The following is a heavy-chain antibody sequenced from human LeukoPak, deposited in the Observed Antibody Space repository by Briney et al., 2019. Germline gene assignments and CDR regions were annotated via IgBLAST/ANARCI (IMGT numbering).Heavy chain of an antibody. J-gene: IGHJ4*01. CDR2: IYYSGSN. D-gene: IGHD3-10*01. Sequence: SETLSLTCTVSGGSISSSSYYWGWIRQPPGKGLEWIGSIYYSGSNNSNPSLKSRVTISVDTSKNQFSLKLSSVTAADTAVYYCAGGWLWFGELSPRFDYWGQGTLVTVSS. CDR1: GGSISSSSYY. V-gene: IGHV4-39*01. CDR3: AGGWLWFGELSPRFDY.